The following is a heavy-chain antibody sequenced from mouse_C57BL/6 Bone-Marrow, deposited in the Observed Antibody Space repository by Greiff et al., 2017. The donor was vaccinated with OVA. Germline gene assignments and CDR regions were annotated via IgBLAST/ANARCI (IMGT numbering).Heavy chain of an antibody. CDR3: AREDGNGFAY. J-gene: IGHJ3*01. V-gene: IGHV1-4*01. CDR1: GYTFTSYT. D-gene: IGHD2-1*01. Sequence: QVQLKESGAELARPGASVKMSCKASGYTFTSYTMHWVKQRPGQGLEWIGYINPSSGYTKYNQKFKDKATLTADKSSCTAYMQLSSLTSEDSAVDYCAREDGNGFAYWGQGTLVTVSA. CDR2: INPSSGYT.